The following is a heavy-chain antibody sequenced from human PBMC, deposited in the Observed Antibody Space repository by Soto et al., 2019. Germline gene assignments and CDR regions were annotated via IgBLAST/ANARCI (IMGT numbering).Heavy chain of an antibody. CDR1: GGSFSGYY. J-gene: IGHJ6*02. Sequence: SETLSLTCSIYGGSFSGYYWSWIRQPPGKGLEWIGEINHSGNTNYNPSLKSRVTISVDTSNNQFSLKLNSVTAADTAVYCCARVDLRHYYYYGMDVWGQGTTVTVSS. CDR3: ARVDLRHYYYYGMDV. CDR2: INHSGNT. D-gene: IGHD6-25*01. V-gene: IGHV4-34*01.